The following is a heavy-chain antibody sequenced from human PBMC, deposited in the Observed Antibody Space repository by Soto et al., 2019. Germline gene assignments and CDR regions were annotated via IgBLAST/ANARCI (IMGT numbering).Heavy chain of an antibody. D-gene: IGHD3-3*01. Sequence: QVQLVESGGGVVQPGRSLRLSCAASGFTFSRHTMHWVRQAPGKGLEWVAAISDDGSNTYYADSVKGRFTISRDNSKNTLYLQMNSLSNEDTAVHHCGREVYYYFWSGFNTSPYYFDDWGHGTLVTVSS. CDR3: GREVYYYFWSGFNTSPYYFDD. J-gene: IGHJ4*01. V-gene: IGHV3-30-3*01. CDR1: GFTFSRHT. CDR2: ISDDGSNT.